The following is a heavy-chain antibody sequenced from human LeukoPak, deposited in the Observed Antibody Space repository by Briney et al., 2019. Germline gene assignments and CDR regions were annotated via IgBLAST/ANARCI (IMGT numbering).Heavy chain of an antibody. V-gene: IGHV3-7*01. CDR2: IRQDGSEK. Sequence: PGGSLRLSCVASGFSFSSYWMNWVRQAPGKGLEWVANIRQDGSEKYYVDSVKGRFTISRDNAKNSLSLQMNSLRAEDTAVYYCARDYYSRFDYWGQGTLVTVSS. D-gene: IGHD3-22*01. CDR1: GFSFSSYW. J-gene: IGHJ4*02. CDR3: ARDYYSRFDY.